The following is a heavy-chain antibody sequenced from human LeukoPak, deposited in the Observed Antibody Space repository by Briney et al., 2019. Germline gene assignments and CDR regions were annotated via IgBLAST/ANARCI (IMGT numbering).Heavy chain of an antibody. CDR1: GYTFTGYY. V-gene: IGHV1-8*02. CDR2: MNPNSGNT. J-gene: IGHJ6*03. CDR3: ARGPYGSGSYSTYYYYYYMDV. Sequence: GASVKVSCKASGYTFTGYYMHWVRQAPGQGLEWMGWMNPNSGNTGYAQKFQGRVTMTRNTSISTAYMELSSLRSEDTAVYYCARGPYGSGSYSTYYYYYYMDVWGKGTTVTISS. D-gene: IGHD3-10*01.